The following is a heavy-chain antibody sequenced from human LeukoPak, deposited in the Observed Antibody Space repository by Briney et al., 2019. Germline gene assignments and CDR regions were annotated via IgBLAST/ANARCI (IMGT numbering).Heavy chain of an antibody. V-gene: IGHV3-23*01. CDR2: ISSSGGST. D-gene: IGHD6-19*01. Sequence: GGSLRLSCVASGFTFSSYAMSWVRPAPGEGLEWVSGISSSGGSTYYADSVKGRFTISRDNTKNTLFLQMNSLRAESTAVYYCAKETYSSGWYPYFDYWGQGTLVTVSS. CDR1: GFTFSSYA. J-gene: IGHJ4*02. CDR3: AKETYSSGWYPYFDY.